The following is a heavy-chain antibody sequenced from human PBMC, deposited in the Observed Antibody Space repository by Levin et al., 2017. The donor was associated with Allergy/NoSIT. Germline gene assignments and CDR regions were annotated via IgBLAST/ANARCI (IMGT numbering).Heavy chain of an antibody. CDR2: IDLYSGGT. J-gene: IGHJ6*01. Sequence: GESLKISCKASGYLFTDYYIHWVRQAPGQGLEWLGRIDLYSGGTELNHNFQDRVFLTRGTAISTAHMELSRLRSDDTAVYYCARSDLSNYDYYYAMDVWGRGTTVTVSS. CDR1: GYLFTDYY. CDR3: ARSDLSNYDYYYAMDV. V-gene: IGHV1-2*06. D-gene: IGHD3/OR15-3a*01.